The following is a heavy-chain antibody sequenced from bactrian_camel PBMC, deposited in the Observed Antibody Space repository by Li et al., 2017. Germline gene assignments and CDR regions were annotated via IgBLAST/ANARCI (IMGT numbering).Heavy chain of an antibody. V-gene: IGHV3S54*01. CDR2: IYTRGDDT. CDR3: AIREEYGGSWD. CDR1: GYNYDRNC. Sequence: HVQLVESGGGSVQAGGSLRLSCVASGYNYDRNCLGWFRQAPGKEREVVAHIYTRGDDTFYTDSVKGRFIISRDDAMNTAYLQMDSLKSEDTALYYCAIREEYGGSWDWGQGTQVTVS. J-gene: IGHJ4*01. D-gene: IGHD6*01.